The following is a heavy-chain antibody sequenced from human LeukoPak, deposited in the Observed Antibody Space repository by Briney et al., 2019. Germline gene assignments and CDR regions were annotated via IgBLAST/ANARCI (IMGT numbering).Heavy chain of an antibody. J-gene: IGHJ4*02. CDR2: IYNGDVK. V-gene: IGHV3-53*01. CDR1: GFDVTSTY. D-gene: IGHD6-13*01. Sequence: GGSLRLSCAASGFDVTSTYMSWVRQAPGRGLEWVSVIYNGDVKYHADSVRGRFTISRDKSKNTLYLQMNSLRAEDTAVYYCAGEVIVAAGTVANWGQGTLVTVSS. CDR3: AGEVIVAAGTVAN.